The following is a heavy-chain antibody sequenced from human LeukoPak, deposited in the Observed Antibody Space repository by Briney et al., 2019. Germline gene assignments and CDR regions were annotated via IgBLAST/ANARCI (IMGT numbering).Heavy chain of an antibody. D-gene: IGHD4-23*01. V-gene: IGHV3-48*03. J-gene: IGHJ4*02. Sequence: GGSLRLSCAASGFTFSSYEMNWVRQAPGKGLEWVSFISTSGSTIYYADSVKGRFTISRDNAKNSLYLQVSSPRAEDTAVYYCARGLLLARRWTSPGGFDYWGQGALVTVSS. CDR3: ARGLLLARRWTSPGGFDY. CDR1: GFTFSSYE. CDR2: ISTSGSTI.